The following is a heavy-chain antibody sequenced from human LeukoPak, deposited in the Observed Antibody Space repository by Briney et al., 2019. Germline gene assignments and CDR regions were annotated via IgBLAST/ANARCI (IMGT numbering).Heavy chain of an antibody. CDR1: AFIFSYYG. V-gene: IGHV3-33*01. CDR2: IWHDGSKK. D-gene: IGHD2-2*01. CDR3: VRDRWLNLGYCSSTSCLDAFDI. J-gene: IGHJ3*02. Sequence: GASLRLSCSASAFIFSYYGMHWVRQAPGKGLEWVALIWHDGSKKYYADSVKGRFTISRDNSKNTLFLQRNSLRVEDTAVYYCVRDRWLNLGYCSSTSCLDAFDIWGQGTLVTVSS.